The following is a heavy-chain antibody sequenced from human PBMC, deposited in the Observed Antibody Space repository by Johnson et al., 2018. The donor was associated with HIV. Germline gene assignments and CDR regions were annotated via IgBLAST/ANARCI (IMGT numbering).Heavy chain of an antibody. Sequence: VQLVESGGGLVQPGRSLRLSCAASGFTFDDYAMHWVRQAPGKGLEWVSGIGWNSGSIDYVDSVKGRFTISRDNAKNSLYLQMNSLRAEDTAVYYCAREGTKDGSGLDVGAFDIWGQGTMVTVSS. CDR1: GFTFDDYA. CDR2: IGWNSGSI. J-gene: IGHJ3*02. CDR3: AREGTKDGSGLDVGAFDI. D-gene: IGHD3-22*01. V-gene: IGHV3-9*01.